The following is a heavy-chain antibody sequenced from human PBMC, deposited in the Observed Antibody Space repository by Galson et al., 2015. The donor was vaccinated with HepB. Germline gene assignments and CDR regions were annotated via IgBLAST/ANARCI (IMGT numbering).Heavy chain of an antibody. J-gene: IGHJ4*02. Sequence: SVKVSCKASGYTFTGYYMHWVRQAPGQGLEWMGRINPNSGGTNYAQKFQGRVTMTRDTSISTAYMELSRLRSDDTVVYYCARAIVGATGEDYFDYWGQGTLVTVSS. CDR3: ARAIVGATGEDYFDY. D-gene: IGHD1-26*01. V-gene: IGHV1-2*05. CDR2: INPNSGGT. CDR1: GYTFTGYY.